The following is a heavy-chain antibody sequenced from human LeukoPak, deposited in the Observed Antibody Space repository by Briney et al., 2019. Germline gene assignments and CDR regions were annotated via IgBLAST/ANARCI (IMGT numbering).Heavy chain of an antibody. Sequence: GGSLRLSCAASGFTFSSYAMRWVRQAPGKGLEWVSAISGSGGSTYYADSVKGRFTISRDNSKNTLYLQMNSLRAEDTAVYYCAKSGGIVGATVGFDYRGQGTLVTVSS. V-gene: IGHV3-23*01. J-gene: IGHJ4*02. D-gene: IGHD1-26*01. CDR2: ISGSGGST. CDR3: AKSGGIVGATVGFDY. CDR1: GFTFSSYA.